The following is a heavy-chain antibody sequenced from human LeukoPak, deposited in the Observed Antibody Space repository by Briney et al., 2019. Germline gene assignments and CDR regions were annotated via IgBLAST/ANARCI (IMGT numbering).Heavy chain of an antibody. Sequence: GASVKVSCKASGGTFSSYAISWVRQAPRQGLEWMGGIIPIFGTANYAQKFQGRVTITADESTSTAHMELSSLRSEDTAVYYCVPRSRGTGAFDIWGQGTMVTVSS. D-gene: IGHD1-1*01. CDR2: IIPIFGTA. CDR1: GGTFSSYA. CDR3: VPRSRGTGAFDI. V-gene: IGHV1-69*13. J-gene: IGHJ3*02.